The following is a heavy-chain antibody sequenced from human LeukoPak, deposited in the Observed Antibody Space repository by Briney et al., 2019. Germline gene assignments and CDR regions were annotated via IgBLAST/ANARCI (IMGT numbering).Heavy chain of an antibody. CDR1: GDSVSSNSAA. Sequence: SQTLSLTSAISGDSVSSNSAAWNWIRQSPSRGLEWLGRTYYRSKWYNDYAVSVKSRITINPDTSKNQFSLQLNSVTPEDTAVYYCARESLPRYDFWSGYYLVDYWGQGTLVTVSS. V-gene: IGHV6-1*01. CDR2: TYYRSKWYN. D-gene: IGHD3-3*01. J-gene: IGHJ4*02. CDR3: ARESLPRYDFWSGYYLVDY.